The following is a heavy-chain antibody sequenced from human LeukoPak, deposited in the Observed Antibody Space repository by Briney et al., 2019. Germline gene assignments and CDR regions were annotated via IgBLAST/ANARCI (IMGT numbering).Heavy chain of an antibody. CDR3: ARAFGYGGNGYFDY. Sequence: GGSLRLSCAASGFTFSSYEMNWVRQAPGKGLEWVSYISSSGSTIYYADSVKGRFTISRDNAKNSLYLQMNSLRVEDTAVYYCARAFGYGGNGYFDYWGQGTLVTVSS. V-gene: IGHV3-48*03. CDR2: ISSSGSTI. CDR1: GFTFSSYE. J-gene: IGHJ4*02. D-gene: IGHD4-23*01.